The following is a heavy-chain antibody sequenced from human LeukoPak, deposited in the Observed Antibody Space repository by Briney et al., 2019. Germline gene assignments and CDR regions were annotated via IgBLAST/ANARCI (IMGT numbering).Heavy chain of an antibody. CDR1: GDYISNSNYY. CDR2: IYYTGKT. Sequence: TSETLSLTCSVSGDYISNSNYYWGWIRQPPGKGLEWIGNIYYTGKTYYNSSLKSQVTISIDTSKNEFSLNLNSVTAADTATYYCVRLYYYDFSGPPLWCQGTLVTVSS. V-gene: IGHV4-39*01. J-gene: IGHJ4*02. D-gene: IGHD3-3*01. CDR3: VRLYYYDFSGPPL.